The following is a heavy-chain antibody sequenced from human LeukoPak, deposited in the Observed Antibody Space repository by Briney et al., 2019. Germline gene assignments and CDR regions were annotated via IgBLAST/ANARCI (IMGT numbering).Heavy chain of an antibody. J-gene: IGHJ4*02. Sequence: PGGSLRLSCAASGFTFSDYYMSWIRQAPGKGLEWLSYISGSGSFIYYADSVKGQFTISRDNAKNSLYLQMNSLRAEDTAVYYCARARGLWFGELSPDYWGQGTLVTVSS. CDR2: ISGSGSFI. CDR1: GFTFSDYY. CDR3: ARARGLWFGELSPDY. D-gene: IGHD3-10*01. V-gene: IGHV3-11*04.